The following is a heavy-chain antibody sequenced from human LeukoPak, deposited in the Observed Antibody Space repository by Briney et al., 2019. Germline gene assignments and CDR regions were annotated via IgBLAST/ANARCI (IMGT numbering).Heavy chain of an antibody. CDR3: ARDLHYGSGSYLGY. Sequence: QAGGSLRLSCAASGFTFSSYGMHWVRQAPGKGLEWVAFIRYDGTNKYYADSVKGRFTISRDNSKNTLYLQMNSLRAEDTAVYYCARDLHYGSGSYLGYWGQGTLVTVSS. J-gene: IGHJ4*02. CDR2: IRYDGTNK. CDR1: GFTFSSYG. D-gene: IGHD3-10*01. V-gene: IGHV3-30*02.